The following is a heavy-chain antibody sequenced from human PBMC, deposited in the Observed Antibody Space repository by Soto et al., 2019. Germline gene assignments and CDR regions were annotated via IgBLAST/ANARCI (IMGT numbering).Heavy chain of an antibody. CDR2: ISSSCSTI. Sequence: PGGSLRLSCAASGFTFSDYYMSWIRQAPGKGLEWVSFISSSCSTIYYADFVKGRFTISRDNAKNLLYLQMNSLRAEDTAVYYCARDSGSLVVNYYYYGMDVWGQGTTVTVSS. D-gene: IGHD6-25*01. J-gene: IGHJ6*02. CDR1: GFTFSDYY. V-gene: IGHV3-11*01. CDR3: ARDSGSLVVNYYYYGMDV.